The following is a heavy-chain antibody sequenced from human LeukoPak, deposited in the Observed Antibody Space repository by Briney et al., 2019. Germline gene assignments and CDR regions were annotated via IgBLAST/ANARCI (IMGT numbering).Heavy chain of an antibody. Sequence: GPSETASCKASVSTFSSNYMHCYRHAPRQPPGRMGIINPSGCSTSYAQKFQGRVTMTRDTSTSTGYMELSSLRSEDTAVYYCEVTGVGYCSSTSCYGAFDIWGQGTMVTVSS. J-gene: IGHJ3*02. CDR2: INPSGCST. CDR3: EVTGVGYCSSTSCYGAFDI. V-gene: IGHV1-46*01. D-gene: IGHD2-2*01. CDR1: VSTFSSNY.